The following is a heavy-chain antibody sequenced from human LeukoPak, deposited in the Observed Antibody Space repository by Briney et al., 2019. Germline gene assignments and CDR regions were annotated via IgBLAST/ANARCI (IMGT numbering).Heavy chain of an antibody. CDR3: AGDLGGAREEYCSSTSCYE. CDR1: GFTFSSYS. V-gene: IGHV3-21*01. J-gene: IGHJ4*02. Sequence: GGSLRLSCAASGFTFSSYSMNWVRQAPGKGLEWVSSISSSSSYIYYADSVKGRFTISRDNAKNSLYLQMNSLRAEDSAVYYCAGDLGGAREEYCSSTSCYEGGQGTLVTVSS. D-gene: IGHD2-2*01. CDR2: ISSSSSYI.